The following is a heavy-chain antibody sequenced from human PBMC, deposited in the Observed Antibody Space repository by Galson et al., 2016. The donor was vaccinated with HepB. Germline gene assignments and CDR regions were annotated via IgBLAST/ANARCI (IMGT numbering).Heavy chain of an antibody. V-gene: IGHV3-11*04. D-gene: IGHD2-21*02. CDR2: ISSGGGNI. CDR1: GFSFSDYN. CDR3: ARDSYFDGDCYVGAFGI. J-gene: IGHJ3*02. Sequence: SLRLSCAASGFSFSDYNMNWIRQAPGKGLEWVSYISSGGGNIYYADSVKGRFTISRDNAKNSLFLQMNSLRDEDTALYYCARDSYFDGDCYVGAFGIWGQGTTVTVSS.